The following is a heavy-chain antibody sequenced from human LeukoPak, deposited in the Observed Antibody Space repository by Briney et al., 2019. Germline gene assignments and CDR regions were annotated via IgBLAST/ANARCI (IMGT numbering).Heavy chain of an antibody. CDR1: GGSISNYY. CDR2: IHYSRGT. J-gene: IGHJ4*02. CDR3: ASTEWNYAR. D-gene: IGHD1-7*01. V-gene: IGHV4-59*08. Sequence: SETLSLTCTVSGGSISNYYWGWMRQSPGKGLEWIGYIHYSRGTNYNPSLKSRVTISVDKSKNQFSLQLSSVTAADTAVYYCASTEWNYARWGQGTLVTVSS.